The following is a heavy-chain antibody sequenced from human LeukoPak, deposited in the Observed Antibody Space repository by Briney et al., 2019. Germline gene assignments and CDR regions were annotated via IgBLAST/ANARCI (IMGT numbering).Heavy chain of an antibody. V-gene: IGHV3-64*01. CDR2: ISSNGGST. CDR3: ARLSPERGIDY. J-gene: IGHJ4*02. Sequence: PGGSLRLSCAASGFTFSSYAMHWVRQAPGKGLEYVSAISSNGGSTYYANSVKGRFTISRDNSKNTLYLQMGSLRAEDMAVYYCARLSPERGIDYWGQGTLVTVSS. D-gene: IGHD3-16*01. CDR1: GFTFSSYA.